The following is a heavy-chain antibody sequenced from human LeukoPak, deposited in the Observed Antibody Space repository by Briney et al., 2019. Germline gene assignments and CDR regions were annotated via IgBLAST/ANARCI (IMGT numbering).Heavy chain of an antibody. CDR2: ISSSGSTI. CDR3: ARDSVMVQGVRYYYYMDV. D-gene: IGHD3-10*01. V-gene: IGHV3-11*01. Sequence: PGGSLRLSCAASGFTFSDYYMSWIRQAPGKGLEWVSYISSSGSTIYYADSVKGRFTISRDNAKSSLYLQMNSLRAEDTAVYYCARDSVMVQGVRYYYYMDVWGKGTTVTVSS. J-gene: IGHJ6*03. CDR1: GFTFSDYY.